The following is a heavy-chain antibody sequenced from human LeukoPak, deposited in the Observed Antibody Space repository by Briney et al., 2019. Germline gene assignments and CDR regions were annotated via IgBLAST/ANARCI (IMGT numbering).Heavy chain of an antibody. Sequence: GGSLRLSCAASGFTFDDYAMHWVRQAPGKGLEWVSAISGSGGSTYYADSVKGRFTISRDNSKNTLYLQMNSLRAEDTAVYYCAKGRFLEWLPPYYFDYWGQGTLVTVSS. CDR3: AKGRFLEWLPPYYFDY. J-gene: IGHJ4*02. V-gene: IGHV3-23*01. D-gene: IGHD3-3*01. CDR1: GFTFDDYA. CDR2: ISGSGGST.